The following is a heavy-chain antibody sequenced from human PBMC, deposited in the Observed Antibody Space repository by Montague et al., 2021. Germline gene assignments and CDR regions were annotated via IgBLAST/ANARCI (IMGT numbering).Heavy chain of an antibody. CDR3: ARQGFYESGGFFI. V-gene: IGHV4-59*01. J-gene: IGHJ4*02. CDR2: VFYSGAT. Sequence: SETLSLTCSVSGDSINGWYWSWIRQPPGKGLEWIGSVFYSGATNYNPSLKSRVTMSADTSKNQVSLKVNSMTAADTAVYYCARQGFYESGGFFIWGLGTLATVSS. D-gene: IGHD3-22*01. CDR1: GDSINGWY.